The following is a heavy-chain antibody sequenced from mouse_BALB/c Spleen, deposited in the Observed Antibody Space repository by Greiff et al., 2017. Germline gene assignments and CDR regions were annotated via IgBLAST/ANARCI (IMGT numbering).Heavy chain of an antibody. CDR1: GYTFTSYW. V-gene: IGHV1-69*02. D-gene: IGHD3-3*01. Sequence: QVQLKQPGAELVRPGASVKLSCKASGYTFTSYWINWVKQRPGQGLEWIGNIYPSDSYTNYNQKFKDKATLTVDKSSSTAYMQLSSPTSEDSAVYYCTRELGYWGQGTTLTVSS. J-gene: IGHJ2*01. CDR3: TRELGY. CDR2: IYPSDSYT.